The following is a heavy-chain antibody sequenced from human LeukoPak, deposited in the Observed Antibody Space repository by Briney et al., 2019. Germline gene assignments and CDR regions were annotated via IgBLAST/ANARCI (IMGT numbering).Heavy chain of an antibody. J-gene: IGHJ4*02. CDR3: ARLGLRGSSWYFDY. CDR2: IYYSGST. V-gene: IGHV4-59*08. Sequence: SETLSLTCTVSGGSISSYYWSWIRQPPGKGLEWIGYIYYSGSTNYNPSLKSRVTISVDTSKNQFSLKLSSVTAADTAVYYCARLGLRGSSWYFDYWGQGALVTVSS. CDR1: GGSISSYY. D-gene: IGHD5-12*01.